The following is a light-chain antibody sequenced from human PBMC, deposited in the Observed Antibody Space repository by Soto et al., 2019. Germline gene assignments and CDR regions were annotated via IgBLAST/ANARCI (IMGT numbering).Light chain of an antibody. CDR1: QSISSY. Sequence: DIQMSQSPSSLSAPVGYRFTLTCRASQSISSYLNWYQQKPGKAPKLLXYAPSSLQSGVPSRFSGSGSGTDFTLTISSLQDEDVAVDYCQQYYSTPPVTFGQGTKVDIK. CDR3: QQYYSTPPVT. V-gene: IGKV1-39*01. CDR2: APS. J-gene: IGKJ1*01.